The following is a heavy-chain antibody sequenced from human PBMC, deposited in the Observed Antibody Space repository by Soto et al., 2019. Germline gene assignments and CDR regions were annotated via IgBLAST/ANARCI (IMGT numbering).Heavy chain of an antibody. J-gene: IGHJ5*02. Sequence: QVQLVESGGGVVQPGRSLRLSCAASGFTFSSYGMHWVRQAPGKGLEWVAVIWYDGSNKYYADSVKGRFNISRDNSKNTLYLQMNSLRAEDTAVYYCAREGGYSSSTDWFDPWGQGTLVTVSS. V-gene: IGHV3-33*01. D-gene: IGHD6-6*01. CDR1: GFTFSSYG. CDR3: AREGGYSSSTDWFDP. CDR2: IWYDGSNK.